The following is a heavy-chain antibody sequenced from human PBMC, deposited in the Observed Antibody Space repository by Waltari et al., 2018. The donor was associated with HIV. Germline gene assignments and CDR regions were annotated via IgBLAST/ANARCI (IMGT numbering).Heavy chain of an antibody. CDR2: INTITGNP. D-gene: IGHD2-8*01. CDR1: GYTFTDFA. Sequence: QVQLVQSGSELKKPGASVKVACKASGYTFTDFALNWVRQAPGQGLEWMGWINTITGNPAYAQGFTGRFVFSLDTSVSTAYLQISSLKAEDTAVYYCARLNLKNLMNGHLPSFWGQGTLVTVSS. CDR3: ARLNLKNLMNGHLPSF. V-gene: IGHV7-4-1*02. J-gene: IGHJ4*02.